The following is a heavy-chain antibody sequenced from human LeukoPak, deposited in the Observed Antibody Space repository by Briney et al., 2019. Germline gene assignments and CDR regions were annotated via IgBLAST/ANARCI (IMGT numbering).Heavy chain of an antibody. J-gene: IGHJ6*02. V-gene: IGHV1-2*02. CDR3: ARSPVMIVAQQFLSYYGMDV. D-gene: IGHD5-12*01. CDR1: GYTFTGYY. CDR2: INPNSGGT. Sequence: VASVKVSCKASGYTFTGYYTHWVRQAPGQGLEWMGWINPNSGGTNSAQKFQGRVTMTRDTSISTVYMELSRLLSDDTAVYYCARSPVMIVAQQFLSYYGMDVWGQGTTVTVSS.